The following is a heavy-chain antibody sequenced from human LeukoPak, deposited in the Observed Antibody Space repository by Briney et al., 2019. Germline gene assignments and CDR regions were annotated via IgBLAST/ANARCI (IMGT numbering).Heavy chain of an antibody. D-gene: IGHD5-12*01. Sequence: SETLSLTCTVSGGSISSYYWSWIRQPPGKGLEWIGYIYYSGSTNYNPSLKSRVTISVDTSKNQFSLKLSSVTAADTAVYYCARPVNSGYDDYWGQGTLVTVSS. J-gene: IGHJ4*02. CDR1: GGSISSYY. V-gene: IGHV4-59*08. CDR3: ARPVNSGYDDY. CDR2: IYYSGST.